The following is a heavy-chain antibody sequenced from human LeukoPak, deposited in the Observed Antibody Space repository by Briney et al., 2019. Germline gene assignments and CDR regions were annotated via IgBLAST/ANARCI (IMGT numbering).Heavy chain of an antibody. CDR1: GFTVSSNY. CDR3: ARERDYDILTGPRYGMDV. V-gene: IGHV3-53*05. CDR2: IYSGGST. D-gene: IGHD3-9*01. J-gene: IGHJ6*02. Sequence: GGSLRLSCAASGFTVSSNYMSWVRQAPGKGLEWVSVIYSGGSTYYADSVKGRFTISRDNSKNTLYLQMNSLRAEDTAVYYCARERDYDILTGPRYGMDVWGQGTTVTVSS.